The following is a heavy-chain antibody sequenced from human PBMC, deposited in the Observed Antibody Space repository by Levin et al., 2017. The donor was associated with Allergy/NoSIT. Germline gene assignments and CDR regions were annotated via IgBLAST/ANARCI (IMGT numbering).Heavy chain of an antibody. D-gene: IGHD3-16*01. CDR3: ARHLITFGGADY. V-gene: IGHV4-59*08. Sequence: SETLSLTCTVSGGSISSYYWSWIRQPPGKGLEWIGYIYYSGSTNYNPSLKSRVTISVDTSKNQFSLKLSSVTAADTAVYYCARHLITFGGADYWGQGTLVTVSS. CDR1: GGSISSYY. CDR2: IYYSGST. J-gene: IGHJ4*02.